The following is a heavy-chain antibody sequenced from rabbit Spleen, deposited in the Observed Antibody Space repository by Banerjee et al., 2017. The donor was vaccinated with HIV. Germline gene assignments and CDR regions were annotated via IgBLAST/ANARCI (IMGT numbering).Heavy chain of an antibody. CDR2: IFTGSSGST. CDR3: ARDPCKTNVWGIFDL. J-gene: IGHJ4*01. CDR1: GFSFSSSYW. Sequence: QEQLVESGGGLVQPEGSLTLTCTASGFSFSSSYWICWVRQAPGKGLEWIACIFTGSSGSTAYASWATGRFTITRSTSLNTVTLQLNSLTAADTATYFCARDPCKTNVWGIFDLWGQGTLVTVS. V-gene: IGHV1S45*01. D-gene: IGHD4-1*01.